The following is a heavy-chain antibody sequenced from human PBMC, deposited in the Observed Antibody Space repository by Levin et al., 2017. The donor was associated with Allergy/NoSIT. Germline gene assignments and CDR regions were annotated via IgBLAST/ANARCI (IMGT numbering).Heavy chain of an antibody. J-gene: IGHJ4*02. V-gene: IGHV5-51*01. CDR2: IYPGDSDT. Sequence: ASVKVSCKGSGYSFTSYWIGWVRQMPGKGLEWMGIIYPGDSDTRYSPSFQGQVTISADKSISTAYLQWSSLKASDTAMYYCARHDEHYDILTLDYWGQGTLVTVSS. CDR1: GYSFTSYW. D-gene: IGHD3-9*01. CDR3: ARHDEHYDILTLDY.